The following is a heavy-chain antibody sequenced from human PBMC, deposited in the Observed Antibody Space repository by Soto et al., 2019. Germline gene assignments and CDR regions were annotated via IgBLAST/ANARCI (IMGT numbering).Heavy chain of an antibody. V-gene: IGHV3-33*01. CDR1: GFTFSTYV. Sequence: QVQLVESGGGVVQPGRSLRLSCAASGFTFSTYVMHWVRQAPDKGLEWVAATWYDGSSDYYADSLKGRFTISRDNSKNTLYLQMNSLRLEDTAVYYCARESEDLTSNFDYWGQGTLVTVSS. J-gene: IGHJ4*02. CDR3: ARESEDLTSNFDY. CDR2: TWYDGSSD.